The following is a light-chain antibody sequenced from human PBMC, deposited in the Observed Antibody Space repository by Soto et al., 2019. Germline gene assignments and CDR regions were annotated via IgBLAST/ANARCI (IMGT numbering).Light chain of an antibody. CDR3: CSYAGSSTSSLWV. J-gene: IGLJ3*02. Sequence: QSALTQPASVSGSPGQSITISCTGTSSDVGSYNLVSWYQQHPGKAPKLMIYEGSKRPSGVSNRFSGSKSGNTASLTISGLQAEDEADYYCCSYAGSSTSSLWVFGGGTKLTVL. CDR2: EGS. V-gene: IGLV2-23*01. CDR1: SSDVGSYNL.